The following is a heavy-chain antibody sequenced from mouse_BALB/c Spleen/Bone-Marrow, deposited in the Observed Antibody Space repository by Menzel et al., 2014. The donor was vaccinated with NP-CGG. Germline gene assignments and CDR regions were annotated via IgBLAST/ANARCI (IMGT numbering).Heavy chain of an antibody. V-gene: IGHV1S56*01. Sequence: QVQLKESGPELVKPGALVKISCKASGYTFXSYDINWVKLRPGQGLEWIGWIYPGDGSTKYNEKFKGKATLTADKSSSTAYMQLSSLTSENSAVYFCARSGDSSGYGFAYWGQGTLVTVSA. J-gene: IGHJ3*01. CDR1: GYTFXSYD. CDR2: IYPGDGST. D-gene: IGHD3-2*01. CDR3: ARSGDSSGYGFAY.